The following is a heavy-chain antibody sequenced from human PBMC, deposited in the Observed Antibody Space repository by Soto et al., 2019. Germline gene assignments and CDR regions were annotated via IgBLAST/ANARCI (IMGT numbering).Heavy chain of an antibody. CDR1: GFTFSGSA. V-gene: IGHV3-73*01. J-gene: IGHJ4*02. D-gene: IGHD3-9*01. CDR3: TRTYYDILTGYYPLDY. CDR2: IRSKANSYAT. Sequence: GGSPRLSCAASGFTFSGSAMHWVRQASGKGLEWVGRIRSKANSYATAYAASVKGRFTISRDDSKNTAYLQMNSLKTEDTAVYYCTRTYYDILTGYYPLDYWGQGTLVTVS.